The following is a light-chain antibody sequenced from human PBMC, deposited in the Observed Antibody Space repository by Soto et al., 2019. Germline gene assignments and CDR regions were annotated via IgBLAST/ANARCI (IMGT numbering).Light chain of an antibody. CDR3: QVWDGDSDHYV. CDR1: NIDNKR. V-gene: IGLV3-21*04. CDR2: YDS. J-gene: IGLJ1*01. Sequence: SYELTQAPSVSVAPGKTARITCGGNNIDNKRVHWYQQKPGQAPVLVIYYDSDRPSGIPERISGSKSGNTATLTISRVEAGDEADYYCQVWDGDSDHYVFGTGTKLTVL.